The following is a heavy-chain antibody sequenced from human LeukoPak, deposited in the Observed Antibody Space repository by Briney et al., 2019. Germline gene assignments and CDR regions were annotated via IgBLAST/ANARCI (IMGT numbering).Heavy chain of an antibody. D-gene: IGHD3-10*01. CDR1: GFIFSSYS. CDR3: AKRSSGGPYYFDC. CDR2: ISSSSSTI. J-gene: IGHJ4*02. V-gene: IGHV3-48*01. Sequence: GGSLRLSCAASGFIFSSYSMNWVRQAPGKGLEWVSYISSSSSTIYYADSVKGRFTISRDNSKNTLYLQMNSLRADDTAIYYCAKRSSGGPYYFDCWGQGTLVTVSS.